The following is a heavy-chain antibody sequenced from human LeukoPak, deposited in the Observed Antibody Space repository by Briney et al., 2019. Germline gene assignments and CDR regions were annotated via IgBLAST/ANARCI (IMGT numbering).Heavy chain of an antibody. D-gene: IGHD3-10*01. Sequence: GGSLRLSCAASGFTFSSYAMHWVRQAPGKGLEWVAVISYDGSNKYYADSVKGRFTISRDNSKNTLYLQMNSLRAEDTAVYYCAKDLWFGETNDYWGQGTLVTVSS. CDR3: AKDLWFGETNDY. CDR1: GFTFSSYA. CDR2: ISYDGSNK. V-gene: IGHV3-30-3*01. J-gene: IGHJ4*02.